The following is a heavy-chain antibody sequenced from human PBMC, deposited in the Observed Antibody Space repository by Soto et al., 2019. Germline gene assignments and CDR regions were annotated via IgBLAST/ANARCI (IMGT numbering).Heavy chain of an antibody. D-gene: IGHD3-22*01. CDR1: AGTFSNYG. Sequence: QVQLVQSGAEVKKPGSSVKVSCKASAGTFSNYGISWVRQAPGQGLEWMGGSMPIFGTPNYAQKFQGRVTITADESTRTGCMALSSLRSEDTAVYYCARDRSGKSFCYDRSVPYWYGMAVWGQATAVTVSS. V-gene: IGHV1-69*01. CDR2: SMPIFGTP. J-gene: IGHJ6*02. CDR3: ARDRSGKSFCYDRSVPYWYGMAV.